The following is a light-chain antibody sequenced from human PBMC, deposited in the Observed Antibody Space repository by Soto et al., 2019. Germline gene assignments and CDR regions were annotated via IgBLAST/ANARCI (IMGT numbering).Light chain of an antibody. J-gene: IGKJ2*01. CDR1: QSVSSN. CDR3: QQYNNWPPPYRYT. V-gene: IGKV3-15*01. CDR2: GAS. Sequence: IVMTQSPATLSVSPGERATLSCRASQSVSSNLAWYQQKPGQAPRLLIYGASTRATGIPARFSGSGSGTEFTLTISSLQSEDFAVYYCQQYNNWPPPYRYTLGQGTKLEIK.